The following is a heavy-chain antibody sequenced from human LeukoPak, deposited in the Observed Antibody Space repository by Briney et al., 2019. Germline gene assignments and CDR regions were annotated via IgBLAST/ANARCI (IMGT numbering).Heavy chain of an antibody. Sequence: SETLSLTCTVSGGSISSGSYYWSWIRQPAGKGLEWIGRIYTSGSTNYNPSLKSRVTISVGTSKNQFSLKLSSVTAADTAVYYCARDDYYYYMDVWGKGTTVTVSS. V-gene: IGHV4-61*02. J-gene: IGHJ6*03. CDR3: ARDDYYYYMDV. CDR1: GGSISSGSYY. CDR2: IYTSGST.